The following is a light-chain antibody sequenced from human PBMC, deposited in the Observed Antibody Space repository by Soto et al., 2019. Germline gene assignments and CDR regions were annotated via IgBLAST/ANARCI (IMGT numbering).Light chain of an antibody. J-gene: IGKJ4*01. CDR3: HQYGSSPLT. Sequence: EIVLTQSPGTLSLSPGERATLSCRASQSVPSSCLAWYQQKPGQAPRLLIYDASSRATGIPDRFSGSESGTDFTLTISRLEPEDFGVYYCHQYGSSPLTFGGGTKVGIK. CDR1: QSVPSSC. CDR2: DAS. V-gene: IGKV3-20*01.